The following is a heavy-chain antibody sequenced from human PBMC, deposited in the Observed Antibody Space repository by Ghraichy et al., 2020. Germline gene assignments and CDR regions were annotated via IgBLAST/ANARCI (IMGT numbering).Heavy chain of an antibody. CDR2: IYYSGST. CDR1: GGSISSYY. Sequence: SETLSLTCTVSGGSISSYYWSWIRQPPGKGLEWIGYIYYSGSTNYNPSLKSRVTISVDTYKNQFSLTLSSVTAADTAVYYCASQGAVAPNWFDPWGQGTLVTVSS. D-gene: IGHD6-19*01. CDR3: ASQGAVAPNWFDP. V-gene: IGHV4-59*01. J-gene: IGHJ5*02.